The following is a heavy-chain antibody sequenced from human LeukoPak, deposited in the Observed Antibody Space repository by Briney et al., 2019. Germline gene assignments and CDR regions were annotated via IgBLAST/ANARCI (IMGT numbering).Heavy chain of an antibody. V-gene: IGHV3-30*18. CDR3: AKDRTVVTAIGHHFQH. CDR1: GFTFSSYG. CDR2: ISYDGSNK. Sequence: GGSLRLSCAASGFTFSSYGMHWVRQAPGKGLEWVAVISYDGSNKYYADSVKGRFTISRDNSKNTLYLQMNSLRAEDTAVYYCAKDRTVVTAIGHHFQHWGQGTLVTVSS. D-gene: IGHD2-21*02. J-gene: IGHJ1*01.